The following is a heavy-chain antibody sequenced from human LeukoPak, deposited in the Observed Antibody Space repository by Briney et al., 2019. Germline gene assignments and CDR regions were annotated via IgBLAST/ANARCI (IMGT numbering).Heavy chain of an antibody. D-gene: IGHD1-26*01. CDR1: GFTFSDY. J-gene: IGHJ5*02. V-gene: IGHV3-11*01. CDR2: ISTTGSTI. CDR3: ARLVSNWFDP. Sequence: KSGGSLRLSCAASGFTFSDYMSWIRQAPGKGLEWISYISTTGSTIYYADSVKGRFTISRDNTKSSLYLQMSSLRVEDTAIYYCARLVSNWFDPWGQGTLVTVSS.